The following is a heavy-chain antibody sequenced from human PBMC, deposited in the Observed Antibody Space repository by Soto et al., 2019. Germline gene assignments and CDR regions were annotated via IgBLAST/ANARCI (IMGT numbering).Heavy chain of an antibody. CDR1: GFTFSSYG. CDR3: AKVERRGQWLPRDYYYYYYMDV. D-gene: IGHD6-19*01. V-gene: IGHV3-30*18. Sequence: QVQLVESGGGVVQPGRSLRISCAASGFTFSSYGMPWVRQAPGKGLAWVAVISSDGSNKYYADSVKGRFTISRENSKKTLDRQMNSLRAEDTAVYYCAKVERRGQWLPRDYYYYYYMDVWGKGTTVTVSS. J-gene: IGHJ6*03. CDR2: ISSDGSNK.